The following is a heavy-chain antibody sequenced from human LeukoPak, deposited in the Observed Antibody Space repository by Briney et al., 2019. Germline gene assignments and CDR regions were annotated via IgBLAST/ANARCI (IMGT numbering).Heavy chain of an antibody. J-gene: IGHJ4*02. V-gene: IGHV3-30*02. Sequence: PGGSLRLSCAASGFTFSSYGMHWARQAPGKGLEWVAFIRYDGSNKYYADSVKGRFTISRDNSKNTLYLQMNSLRAEDTAVYYCAKDGVIIAAAAPSFDYWGQGTLVTVSS. D-gene: IGHD6-13*01. CDR1: GFTFSSYG. CDR2: IRYDGSNK. CDR3: AKDGVIIAAAAPSFDY.